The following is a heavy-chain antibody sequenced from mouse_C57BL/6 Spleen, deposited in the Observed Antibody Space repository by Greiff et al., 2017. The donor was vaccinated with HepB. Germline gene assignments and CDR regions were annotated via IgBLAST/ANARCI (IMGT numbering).Heavy chain of an antibody. Sequence: QVQLQQPGPELVKPGASVKLSCKASGYTFTSYWMHWVKQRPGQGLEWIGNINPSNGGTNYNEKFKSKATLTVDKSSSTAYMQLSSLTSEDSAVYYCARWRRLDDGDFDVWGTGTTVTVSS. D-gene: IGHD2-3*01. CDR3: ARWRRLDDGDFDV. CDR2: INPSNGGT. J-gene: IGHJ1*03. CDR1: GYTFTSYW. V-gene: IGHV1-53*01.